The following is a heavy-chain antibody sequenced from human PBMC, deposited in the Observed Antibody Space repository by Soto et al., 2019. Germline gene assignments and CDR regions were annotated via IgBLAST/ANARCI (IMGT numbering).Heavy chain of an antibody. J-gene: IGHJ6*02. CDR2: IVPMFGTA. D-gene: IGHD6-6*01. CDR3: ARNGTYSSSLSQYSGMDV. Sequence: QVQLVQSGAEVKEPGSSVNVSCKASGGTFADFIMNWVRQTPGQGLEWMGGIVPMFGTATYAEKFKGRVTISATGSTSTAYMELTSLRSEDTAVYYCARNGTYSSSLSQYSGMDVWGQGTTVTVS. CDR1: GGTFADFI. V-gene: IGHV1-69*01.